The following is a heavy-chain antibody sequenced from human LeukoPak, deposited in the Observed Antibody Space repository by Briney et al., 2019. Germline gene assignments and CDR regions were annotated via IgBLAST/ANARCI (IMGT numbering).Heavy chain of an antibody. D-gene: IGHD3-22*01. V-gene: IGHV3-23*01. Sequence: PGGSLRLSCAASGFTFSSYAMSWVRQAPGKGLEWVSAISGSGGSTYYADSVKGRFTISRDNSKNTLYLQMNSLRAEVTAVYYCAKLYDSSGLFDYWGQGTLVTVSS. J-gene: IGHJ4*02. CDR3: AKLYDSSGLFDY. CDR1: GFTFSSYA. CDR2: ISGSGGST.